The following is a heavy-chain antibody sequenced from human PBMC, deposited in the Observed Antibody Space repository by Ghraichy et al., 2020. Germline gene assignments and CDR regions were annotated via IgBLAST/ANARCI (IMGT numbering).Heavy chain of an antibody. V-gene: IGHV1-18*01. D-gene: IGHD2-2*02. CDR3: ARVVPSTSCYTCRTVWFDP. CDR2: ISAYNGNT. J-gene: IGHJ5*02. Sequence: ASVKVSCKASGYTFTSYGISWVRQAPGQGLEWMGWISAYNGNTNYAQKLHGRVTMTTDTSTSTAYMELRSLRSDDTAVYYCARVVPSTSCYTCRTVWFDPWGQGTLVTVSS. CDR1: GYTFTSYG.